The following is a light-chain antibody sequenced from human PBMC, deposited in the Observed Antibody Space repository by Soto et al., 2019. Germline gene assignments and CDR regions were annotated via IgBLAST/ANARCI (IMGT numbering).Light chain of an antibody. CDR1: ESISTW. V-gene: IGKV1-5*01. CDR2: DAY. CDR3: QHYNTHRT. J-gene: IGKJ1*01. Sequence: DIQMTQSPSALSASVGDRVTLTCRASESISTWLAWYQQKPGKAPKLLIYDAYNLRSGVPSRFSGSGSGTEFTLTISRLQSDDFATYSYQHYNTHRTFGQGTEV.